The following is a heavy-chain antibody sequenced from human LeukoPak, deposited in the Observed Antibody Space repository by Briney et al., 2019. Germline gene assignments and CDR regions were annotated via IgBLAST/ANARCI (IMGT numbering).Heavy chain of an antibody. CDR3: ARITSYTHGGFDY. Sequence: SETLSLTCTVSGGSISSGGYYWSWIRQHPGKGLEWIGYVYYSGSTYYNPSLKSRVTISVDTSKNQFSLRLSSVTAADTAVYYCARITSYTHGGFDYWGQGTLVTVSS. V-gene: IGHV4-31*03. CDR1: GGSISSGGYY. J-gene: IGHJ4*02. CDR2: VYYSGST. D-gene: IGHD3-16*01.